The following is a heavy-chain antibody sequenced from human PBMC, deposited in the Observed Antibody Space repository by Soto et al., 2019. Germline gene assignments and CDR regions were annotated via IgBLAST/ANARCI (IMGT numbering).Heavy chain of an antibody. Sequence: QVQLVESGGGVVQPGRSLRLSCAASGFTFSSYAMHWVRQAPGKGLEWVAVISYDGSNKYYADSVKGRFTITRDNSKNTLYLQMNSLRAEDTAVYYCARDYHDILTGPFDYWGQGTLVTVSS. V-gene: IGHV3-30-3*01. CDR3: ARDYHDILTGPFDY. CDR2: ISYDGSNK. D-gene: IGHD3-9*01. CDR1: GFTFSSYA. J-gene: IGHJ4*02.